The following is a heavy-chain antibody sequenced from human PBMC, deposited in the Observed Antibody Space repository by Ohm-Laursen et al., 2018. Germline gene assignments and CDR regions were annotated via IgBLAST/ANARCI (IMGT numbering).Heavy chain of an antibody. D-gene: IGHD1-26*01. CDR1: GFTFDDYA. Sequence: SLRLSCAASGFTFDDYAMHWVRQAPGKGLEWVSGISWNSGSIGYADSVKGRFTISRDNAKNSLYLQMKSLRPEDTAVYYCARLLSGSSPEDYWGQGTLVTVSS. CDR3: ARLLSGSSPEDY. V-gene: IGHV3-9*01. J-gene: IGHJ4*02. CDR2: ISWNSGSI.